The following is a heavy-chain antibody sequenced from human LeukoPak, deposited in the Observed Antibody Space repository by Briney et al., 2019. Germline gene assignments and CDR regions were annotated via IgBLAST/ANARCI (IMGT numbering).Heavy chain of an antibody. CDR3: ARGSGAATNEALAY. D-gene: IGHD1-26*01. CDR1: GGSISGSY. Sequence: PSETLSLTCTVSGGSISGSYWTWVRQPAGKGLEWIGRIYSNEITNYNPSLKSRVTMSVDTSKNQFSLKLTSVTAADTAAYYCARGSGAATNEALAYWGQGTLVTVSS. CDR2: IYSNEIT. J-gene: IGHJ4*02. V-gene: IGHV4-4*07.